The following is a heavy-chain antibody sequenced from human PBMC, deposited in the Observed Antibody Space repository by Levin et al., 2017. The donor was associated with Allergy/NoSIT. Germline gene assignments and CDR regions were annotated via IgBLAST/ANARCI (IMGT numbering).Heavy chain of an antibody. J-gene: IGHJ4*02. CDR1: GGSFSGYY. Sequence: PGGSLRLSCAVYGGSFSGYYWSWIRQPPGKGLEWIGEINHSGSTNYNPSLKSRVTISVDTSKNQFSLKLSSVTAADTAVYYCASLVTLDYWGQGTLVTVSS. V-gene: IGHV4-34*01. D-gene: IGHD2-21*02. CDR2: INHSGST. CDR3: ASLVTLDY.